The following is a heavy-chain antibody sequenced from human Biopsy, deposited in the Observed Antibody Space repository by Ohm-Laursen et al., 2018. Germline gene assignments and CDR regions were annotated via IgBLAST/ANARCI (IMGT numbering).Heavy chain of an antibody. CDR3: ATFRASWDTTQGGDY. CDR2: IYHSGTT. Sequence: TLSLTCTVSGVSISVDGYYWAWIRQLPGKGLDWIGYIYHSGTTYYNPSPKSRLTMSVDTSKNEFSLRLRSVTAAYTAVYFCATFRASWDTTQGGDYWGQGTLVTVSS. V-gene: IGHV4-31*03. D-gene: IGHD1-26*01. CDR1: GVSISVDGYY. J-gene: IGHJ4*02.